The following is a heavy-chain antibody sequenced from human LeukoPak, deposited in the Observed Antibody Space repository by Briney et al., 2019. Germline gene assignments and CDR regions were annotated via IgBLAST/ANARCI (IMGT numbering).Heavy chain of an antibody. CDR1: GFTFTRYN. CDR2: ISYDGGNI. V-gene: IGHV3-30*04. CDR3: AREYTSGWFDY. J-gene: IGHJ4*02. D-gene: IGHD6-19*01. Sequence: GGSLRLSCAASGFTFTRYNIHWVRQAPGEGLEWVAVISYDGGNIYYADSVKGRFTISRDNAKNTLYLQMNSLRAEDTAVYFCAREYTSGWFDYWGQGTLVTVSS.